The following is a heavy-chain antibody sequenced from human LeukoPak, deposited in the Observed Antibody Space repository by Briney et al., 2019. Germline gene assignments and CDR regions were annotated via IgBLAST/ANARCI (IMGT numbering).Heavy chain of an antibody. CDR1: GFTFSRYW. D-gene: IGHD6-13*01. Sequence: GGSLRLSCAASGFTFSRYWMSWVRQAPGKGLEWVANIKEDGSEKYYVDSVKGRFTISRDNSKNSLYLQMDSLRVEDTAVYYCVRDPSYGSSWYYYMDVWGKGTTVTVSS. CDR2: IKEDGSEK. V-gene: IGHV3-7*01. J-gene: IGHJ6*03. CDR3: VRDPSYGSSWYYYMDV.